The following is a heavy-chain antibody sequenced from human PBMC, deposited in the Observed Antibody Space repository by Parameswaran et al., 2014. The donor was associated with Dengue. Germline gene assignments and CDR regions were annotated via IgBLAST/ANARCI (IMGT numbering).Heavy chain of an antibody. CDR2: INHSGST. J-gene: IGHJ4*02. Sequence: VRQAPGKGLEWIGEINHSGSTNYNPSLKSRVTISVDTSKNQFSLKLSSVTAADTAVYYCARGRDDYVWGSYRYTTHFGYWGQGTLVTVSS. CDR3: ARGRDDYVWGSYRYTTHFGY. V-gene: IGHV4-34*01. D-gene: IGHD3-16*02.